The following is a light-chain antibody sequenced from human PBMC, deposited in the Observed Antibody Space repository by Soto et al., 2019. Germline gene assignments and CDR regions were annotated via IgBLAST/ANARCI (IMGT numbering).Light chain of an antibody. Sequence: QSALTQPPSAYGSPGQSVTISCTGTSSDVGGKKDVSWYQQHPGKAPKLMIYEVSKRPAGVPDRFSGSKSGNTASLTVSGLQAEDDADYYSHSYAGLNNWVFGGGTKLTVL. V-gene: IGLV2-8*01. CDR2: EVS. CDR3: HSYAGLNNWV. CDR1: SSDVGGKKD. J-gene: IGLJ3*02.